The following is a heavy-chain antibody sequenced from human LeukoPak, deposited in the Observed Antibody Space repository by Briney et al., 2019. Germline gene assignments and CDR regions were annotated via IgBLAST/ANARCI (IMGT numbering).Heavy chain of an antibody. V-gene: IGHV3-74*01. J-gene: IGHJ4*02. D-gene: IGHD5-24*01. Sequence: GGSLSLSCAASGFTFNNYWMQWVRQAPGKGLVWVSIISGDGSDTTYADSVKGRFTISRDNAKNTLYLQMTSLRAEDTAVYYCARDRGWRQIDYWGQGTLVAVSS. CDR1: GFTFNNYW. CDR2: ISGDGSDT. CDR3: ARDRGWRQIDY.